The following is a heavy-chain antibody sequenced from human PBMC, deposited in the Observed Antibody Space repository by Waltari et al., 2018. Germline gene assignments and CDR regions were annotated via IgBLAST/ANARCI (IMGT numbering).Heavy chain of an antibody. CDR2: IYYSGST. J-gene: IGHJ4*02. V-gene: IGHV4-39*07. CDR3: AREYSSSSSLDY. Sequence: QLQLQESGPGLVKPSETLSLTCTVSGGSLSRSSYYWGWIRQPPGKGLEWIGSIYYSGSTYYNPSLKSRVTISVDTSKNQFSLKLSSVTAADTAVYYCAREYSSSSSLDYWGQGTLVTVSS. D-gene: IGHD6-6*01. CDR1: GGSLSRSSYY.